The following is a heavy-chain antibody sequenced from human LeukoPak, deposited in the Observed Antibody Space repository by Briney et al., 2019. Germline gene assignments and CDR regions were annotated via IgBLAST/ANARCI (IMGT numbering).Heavy chain of an antibody. Sequence: GGSLRLSCAASGFTFSSYAMHWVRQAPGKGLEWVAVISYDGSNKYYADSVKGRFTISRDNSKNTLCLQMNSLRAEDTAVYYCARDRCTNGVCYYFDYWGQGTLVTVSS. J-gene: IGHJ4*02. V-gene: IGHV3-30-3*01. CDR2: ISYDGSNK. CDR1: GFTFSSYA. D-gene: IGHD2-8*01. CDR3: ARDRCTNGVCYYFDY.